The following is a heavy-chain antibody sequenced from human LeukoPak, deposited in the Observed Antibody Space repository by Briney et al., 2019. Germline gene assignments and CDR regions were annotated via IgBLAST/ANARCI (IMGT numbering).Heavy chain of an antibody. D-gene: IGHD4-17*01. CDR3: ARDGPYGDYVY. J-gene: IGHJ4*02. Sequence: GGSLRLSCAASGFTFSSYAMSWVRQAPGKGLEWVANIKQDGSEKYYVDSVKGRFTISRDNAKNSLYLQMNSLRAEDTAVYYCARDGPYGDYVYWGQGTLVTVSS. V-gene: IGHV3-7*01. CDR2: IKQDGSEK. CDR1: GFTFSSYA.